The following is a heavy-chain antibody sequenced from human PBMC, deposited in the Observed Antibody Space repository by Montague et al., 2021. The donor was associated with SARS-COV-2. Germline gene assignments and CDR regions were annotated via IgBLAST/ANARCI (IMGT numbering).Heavy chain of an antibody. CDR1: GACNTGAD. J-gene: IGHJ4*02. V-gene: IGHV4-59*08. CDR2: VCFKKET. CDR3: VRHPHYDGLNGPPDV. Sequence: SETLSLTCTSPGACNTGADWKCTRLHPRKHREWYGVVCFKKETNFNPSLKSRVAISVDTSKTQFSLRLTSVTAADTAFYYCVRHPHYDGLNGPPDVGDQGTLVTV. D-gene: IGHD3-9*01.